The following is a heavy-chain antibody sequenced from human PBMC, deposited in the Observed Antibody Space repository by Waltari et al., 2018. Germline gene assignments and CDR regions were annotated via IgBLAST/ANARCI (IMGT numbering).Heavy chain of an antibody. D-gene: IGHD7-27*01. Sequence: EVQLVESGGGLVQPGGSLRLSCASSGFTFSTYWMTWVRQAPGKWLEWVANIKQDGNEKYYVDSVKGRFTISRDNARNSLYLHMNSLRAEDTAVYYCARGSNSLGDYWGQGALVTVSS. J-gene: IGHJ4*02. CDR1: GFTFSTYW. CDR3: ARGSNSLGDY. CDR2: IKQDGNEK. V-gene: IGHV3-7*01.